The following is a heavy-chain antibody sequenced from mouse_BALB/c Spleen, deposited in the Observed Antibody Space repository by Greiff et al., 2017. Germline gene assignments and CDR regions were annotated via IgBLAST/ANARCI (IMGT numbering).Heavy chain of an antibody. V-gene: IGHV1-55*01. Sequence: QVQLQQPGAELVKPGTSVKLSCKASGYNFTSYWINWVKLRPGQGLEWIEDIYPGSGSTNYNEKFKSKATLTVDTSSSTAYMQLSSLASEDSALYYCARSRYFDYWGQGTTLTVSS. CDR3: ARSRYFDY. J-gene: IGHJ2*01. CDR2: IYPGSGST. CDR1: GYNFTSYW.